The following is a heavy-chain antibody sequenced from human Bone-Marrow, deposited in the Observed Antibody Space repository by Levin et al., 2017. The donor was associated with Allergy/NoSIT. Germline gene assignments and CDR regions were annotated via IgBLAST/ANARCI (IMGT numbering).Heavy chain of an antibody. Sequence: PSETLSLTCAVSGGSISSSNWWSWVRQPPGKGLEWIGKIYHSGSTNYNPSLKSRVTISVDKSKNQFSLKLSSVTAADTAVYYCARVLRFLEWLLPDGYDYYMDVWGKGTTVTVSS. CDR3: ARVLRFLEWLLPDGYDYYMDV. J-gene: IGHJ6*03. CDR2: IYHSGST. CDR1: GGSISSSNW. V-gene: IGHV4-4*02. D-gene: IGHD3-3*01.